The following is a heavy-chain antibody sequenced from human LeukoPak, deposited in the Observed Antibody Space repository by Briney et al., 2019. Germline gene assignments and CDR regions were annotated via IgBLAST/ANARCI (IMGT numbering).Heavy chain of an antibody. CDR1: GFTFSNAW. D-gene: IGHD3-10*01. V-gene: IGHV3-15*01. CDR3: AREKNYYYYDY. Sequence: PGGSLRLSCAASGFTFSNAWMSWVRQAPGKGLEWVGRIKSKTDGGTTDYAAPVKGRFTISRDNAKNSLYLQMNSLRDEDTAVYYCAREKNYYYYDYWGQGTLVTVSP. J-gene: IGHJ4*02. CDR2: IKSKTDGGTT.